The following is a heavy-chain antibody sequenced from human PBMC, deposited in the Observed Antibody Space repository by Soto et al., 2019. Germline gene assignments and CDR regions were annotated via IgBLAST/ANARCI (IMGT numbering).Heavy chain of an antibody. V-gene: IGHV3-74*01. CDR3: VKVLARGVGVPRFYFDS. Sequence: DVQLVESGGGLVQPGGSLRLSCAASGFTFSNSWMHWVRQVSGKGLEWVSRINADGTSTSYADSVKGGFTISRDNDKNTLYRHVNSLRAEDTAVYYCVKVLARGVGVPRFYFDSWGQGALVTVSS. D-gene: IGHD2-2*01. CDR2: INADGTST. J-gene: IGHJ4*02. CDR1: GFTFSNSW.